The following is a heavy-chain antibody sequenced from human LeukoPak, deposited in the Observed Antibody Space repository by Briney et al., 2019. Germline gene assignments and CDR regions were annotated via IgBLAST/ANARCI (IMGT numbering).Heavy chain of an antibody. CDR1: GGTFSSYA. CDR3: AKGAEYSSLPDY. CDR2: IIPIFGTA. Sequence: ASVKVSCKASGGTFSSYAISWVRQAPGQGLEWMGGIIPIFGTANYAQKFQGRVTITADESTSTAYMELSSLRSEDTAVYYCAKGAEYSSLPDYWGQGTLVTVSS. J-gene: IGHJ4*02. V-gene: IGHV1-69*13. D-gene: IGHD6-6*01.